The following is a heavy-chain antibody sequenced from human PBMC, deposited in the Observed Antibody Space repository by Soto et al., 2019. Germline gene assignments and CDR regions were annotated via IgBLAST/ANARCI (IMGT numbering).Heavy chain of an antibody. CDR2: INPNGGGR. Sequence: ASVKVSCKASGYTFTGFHIHWVRQAPGQGLEWMGWINPNGGGRNYAQKFQGWVTMTRDTSISTAYMELSRLKSDDTAVYYCATIDDVTFHYWGLGTLVTAPQ. CDR3: ATIDDVTFHY. CDR1: GYTFTGFH. V-gene: IGHV1-2*04. D-gene: IGHD1-1*01. J-gene: IGHJ4*02.